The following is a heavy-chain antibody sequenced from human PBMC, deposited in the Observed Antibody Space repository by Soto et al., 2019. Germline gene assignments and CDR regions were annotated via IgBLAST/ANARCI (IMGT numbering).Heavy chain of an antibody. CDR3: VRFTDS. CDR2: ISPNGLAT. CDR1: GFTFSSYG. D-gene: IGHD3-10*01. Sequence: PGGSLRLSCSASGFTFSSYGVHWVRQAPGKGLDLVAGISPNGLATYYADSVKGRSTISRDNSKNTLYLQMASLGPDDTAAYSCVRFTDSWGPGTLVTVSS. V-gene: IGHV3-64D*06. J-gene: IGHJ4*02.